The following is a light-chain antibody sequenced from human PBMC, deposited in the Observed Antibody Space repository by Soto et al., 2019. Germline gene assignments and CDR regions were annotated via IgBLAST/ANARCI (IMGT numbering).Light chain of an antibody. V-gene: IGKV3-20*01. CDR2: GAS. CDR1: QSVSSSSY. Sequence: EIVLTQSPGTLSLSPGERATLSCRASQSVSSSSYLAWYQQKPGQAPRLLIYGASSRATGIPDRFSGSGSGTDFTLTISRLEPEDFAVYYCHQYGSSPSYTFGQWTKREIK. J-gene: IGKJ2*01. CDR3: HQYGSSPSYT.